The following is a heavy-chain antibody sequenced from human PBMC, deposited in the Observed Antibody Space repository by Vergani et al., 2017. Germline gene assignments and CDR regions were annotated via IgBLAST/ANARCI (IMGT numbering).Heavy chain of an antibody. CDR3: ARASYSSSGEFDY. J-gene: IGHJ4*02. CDR1: GFTVSSNY. D-gene: IGHD6-13*01. V-gene: IGHV3-53*02. Sequence: EVQLVETGGGLIQPGGSLRLSCAASGFTVSSNYMSWVRQAPGKGLEWVSVIYGGGSTYYADSVKGRFTISRDNSKNTLYLQMNSLRAEDTAVSYCARASYSSSGEFDYWGQGTLVTVSS. CDR2: IYGGGST.